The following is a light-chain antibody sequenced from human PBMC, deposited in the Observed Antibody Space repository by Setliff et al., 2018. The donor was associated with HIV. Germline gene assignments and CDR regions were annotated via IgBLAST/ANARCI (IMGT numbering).Light chain of an antibody. V-gene: IGLV2-14*03. J-gene: IGLJ1*01. CDR2: DVN. Sequence: QSVLAQPASVSGSPRQSITISCNGTSSDISDYNYVSWYQQHPGKAPKVILFDVNNRPSGISNRFSWSKSGNTASLTISGLQAEDEADYYCSSYTIRATLAVFGTGTKVTVL. CDR3: SSYTIRATLAV. CDR1: SSDISDYNY.